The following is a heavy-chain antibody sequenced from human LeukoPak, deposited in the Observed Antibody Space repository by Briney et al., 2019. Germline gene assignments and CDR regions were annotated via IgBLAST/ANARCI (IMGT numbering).Heavy chain of an antibody. D-gene: IGHD5-12*01. V-gene: IGHV1-2*02. J-gene: IGHJ4*02. CDR2: INPNSGGT. CDR1: GYTFTGYY. Sequence: ASVKVSCEASGYTFTGYYMHWVRQAPGQGLEWMGWINPNSGGTNYAQKFQGRVTMTRDTSISTAYMELSRLRSDDTAVYYCARGLSGYSGYAESDYWGQGTLVTVSS. CDR3: ARGLSGYSGYAESDY.